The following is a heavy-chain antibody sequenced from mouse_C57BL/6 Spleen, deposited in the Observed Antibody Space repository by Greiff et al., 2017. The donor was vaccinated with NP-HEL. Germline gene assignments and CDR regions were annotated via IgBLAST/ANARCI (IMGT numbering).Heavy chain of an antibody. V-gene: IGHV3-6*01. D-gene: IGHD2-1*01. Sequence: VQLQQSGPGLVKPSQSLSLTCSVTGYSITSGYYWNWIRQFPGNKLEWMGYISYDGSNNYNPSLKNRISITRDTSKNQFFLKLNSVTTEDTATYYCARSGNYVYDYWGQGTTLTVSS. CDR3: ARSGNYVYDY. CDR1: GYSITSGYY. CDR2: ISYDGSN. J-gene: IGHJ2*01.